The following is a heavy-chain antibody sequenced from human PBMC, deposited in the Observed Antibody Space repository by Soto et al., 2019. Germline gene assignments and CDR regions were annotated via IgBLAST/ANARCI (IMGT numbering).Heavy chain of an antibody. CDR3: ARDRGYCSGGSCYIAFDI. D-gene: IGHD2-15*01. J-gene: IGHJ3*02. CDR1: GYTFTSYG. CDR2: INPNNGDT. Sequence: GASVKVSCEACGYTFTSYGINWVRQAPGQGLEWMGWINPNNGDTNYAQKFQGWVTMTRDTSISTAYMELSRLRSDDTAVSYCARDRGYCSGGSCYIAFDIWGQGTMVTVSS. V-gene: IGHV1-2*04.